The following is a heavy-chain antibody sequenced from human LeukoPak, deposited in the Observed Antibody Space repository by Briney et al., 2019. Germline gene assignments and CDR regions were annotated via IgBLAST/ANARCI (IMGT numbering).Heavy chain of an antibody. CDR1: GYTFTSYA. CDR3: AREGGWLDFDY. CDR2: INAGNGNT. D-gene: IGHD6-19*01. J-gene: IGHJ4*02. Sequence: VASVKVSCKASGYTFTSYAMHWVRQAPGQRLEWMGWINAGNGNTKYSQKFQGRVTITRGTSASTAYMELSSLRSEDTAVYYCAREGGWLDFDYWGQGTLVTVSS. V-gene: IGHV1-3*01.